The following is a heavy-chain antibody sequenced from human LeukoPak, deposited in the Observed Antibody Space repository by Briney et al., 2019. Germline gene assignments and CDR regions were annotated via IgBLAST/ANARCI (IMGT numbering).Heavy chain of an antibody. CDR1: GFTFSSYA. V-gene: IGHV3-23*01. CDR2: ISGSSGST. Sequence: GGSLRLSCAASGFTFSSYAMSWVRQAPGKGLEWVSAISGSSGSTYYADSVKGRFTISRDNSKNTLYLQMNSLRAEDTAVYYCAKDGYSSGWSREDGMDVWGQGTTVTVSS. D-gene: IGHD6-19*01. CDR3: AKDGYSSGWSREDGMDV. J-gene: IGHJ6*02.